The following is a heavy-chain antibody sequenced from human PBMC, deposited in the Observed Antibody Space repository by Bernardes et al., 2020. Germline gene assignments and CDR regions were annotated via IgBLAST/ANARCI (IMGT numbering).Heavy chain of an antibody. D-gene: IGHD3-10*01. CDR2: ISSSSAHI. CDR1: GFTFSTYS. J-gene: IGHJ6*02. V-gene: IGHV3-21*01. CDR3: ASQYYYGSGSYTYYFYYGMDV. Sequence: GGSLRLSCAASGFTFSTYSMNWVRQAPGKGLEWFSSISSSSAHIYYADSVKGRFTISRDNAKNSLYLQMNSLRAEDTAVYYCASQYYYGSGSYTYYFYYGMDVWGQGTTVTVSS.